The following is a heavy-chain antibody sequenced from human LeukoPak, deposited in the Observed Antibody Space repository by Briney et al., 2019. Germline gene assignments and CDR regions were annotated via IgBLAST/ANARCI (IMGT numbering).Heavy chain of an antibody. Sequence: GESLKISCKGSGYSFTSFWIGWVRQMPGKGLEWMGIIYPRDSDTRYSPSFQGQVTISADKSIRTAYLQWSSLKASDTAMYYCATADSSAYREHDGFDLWGQGTMVTVSS. CDR1: GYSFTSFW. J-gene: IGHJ3*01. V-gene: IGHV5-51*01. CDR2: IYPRDSDT. D-gene: IGHD3-22*01. CDR3: ATADSSAYREHDGFDL.